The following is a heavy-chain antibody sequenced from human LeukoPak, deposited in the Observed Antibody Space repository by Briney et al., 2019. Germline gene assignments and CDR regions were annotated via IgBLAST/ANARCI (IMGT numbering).Heavy chain of an antibody. J-gene: IGHJ4*02. CDR1: GSRFTSYW. Sequence: GGPLKISCKGSGSRFTSYWIGWVRQMPGKGLEGMGIIYPGDSDTTYSPSFQGQVTISADKSISTAYLQWSSLKASDTAMYYCASVAYYDFWSGDFDYWGQGTLVTVSS. V-gene: IGHV5-51*01. CDR2: IYPGDSDT. D-gene: IGHD3-3*01. CDR3: ASVAYYDFWSGDFDY.